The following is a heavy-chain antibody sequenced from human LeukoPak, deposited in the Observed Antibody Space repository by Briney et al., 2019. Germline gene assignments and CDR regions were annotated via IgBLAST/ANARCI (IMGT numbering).Heavy chain of an antibody. J-gene: IGHJ4*02. D-gene: IGHD3-22*01. CDR3: ASPNYYDSSAPLGD. CDR1: GFTFSSYA. V-gene: IGHV3-30-3*01. CDR2: ISYDGSNK. Sequence: GGSLRLSCAASGFTFSSYAMHWVRQAPGKGLEWVAVISYDGSNKYYADSVRGRFTISRDNSKNTLYLQMNSLRAEDTAVYYCASPNYYDSSAPLGDWGQGTLVTVSS.